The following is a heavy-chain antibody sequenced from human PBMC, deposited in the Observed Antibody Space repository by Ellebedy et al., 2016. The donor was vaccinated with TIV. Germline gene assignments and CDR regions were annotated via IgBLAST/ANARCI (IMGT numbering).Heavy chain of an antibody. J-gene: IGHJ6*02. D-gene: IGHD3-22*01. V-gene: IGHV1-69*06. CDR2: IIPIFGTA. CDR1: GGTFSSYA. CDR3: AREWFDSSDEYYYYGMDV. Sequence: SVKVSCXASGGTFSSYAISWVRQAPGQGLEWMGGIIPIFGTANYAQKFQGRVTITADKSTSTAYMELSSLRSEDTAVYYCAREWFDSSDEYYYYGMDVWGQGTTVTVSS.